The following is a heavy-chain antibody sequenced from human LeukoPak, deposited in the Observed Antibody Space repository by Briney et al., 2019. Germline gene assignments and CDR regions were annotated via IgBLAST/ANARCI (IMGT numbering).Heavy chain of an antibody. CDR2: ISYDGSNK. CDR1: GFTSSSYG. J-gene: IGHJ5*02. V-gene: IGHV3-30*18. D-gene: IGHD5-12*01. CDR3: AKDRYSTHNWFDP. Sequence: GGSLRLSCAASGFTSSSYGMHWVRQAPGKGLEWVAIISYDGSNKYYADSVKGRFTISRDNSKNTLYLQMNSLRTEDTAVYYCAKDRYSTHNWFDPWGQGTLVTVSS.